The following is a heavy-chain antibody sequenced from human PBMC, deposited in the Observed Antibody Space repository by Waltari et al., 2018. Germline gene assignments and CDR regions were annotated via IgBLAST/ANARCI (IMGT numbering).Heavy chain of an antibody. CDR3: ARDRGRGLYLDT. J-gene: IGHJ5*02. CDR1: GGSLSSSYV. V-gene: IGHV4-4*02. D-gene: IGHD2-15*01. CDR2: VRGTGTT. Sequence: QLQLQESGPGLVKPSGTLSLSCAVSGGSLSSSYVWNWVRQSPQKGLEWMGQVRGTGTTNYNPSFASRVTISLDTSSNQFSLKMTSATAADTAVYYCARDRGRGLYLDTWGPGILVSVSP.